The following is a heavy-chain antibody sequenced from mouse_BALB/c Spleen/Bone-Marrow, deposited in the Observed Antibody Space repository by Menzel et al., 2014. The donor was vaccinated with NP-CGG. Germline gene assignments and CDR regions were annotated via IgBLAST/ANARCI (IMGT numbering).Heavy chain of an antibody. J-gene: IGHJ1*01. Sequence: VQLVESGAELVRPGTSVKISCKASGYTFTNYWLGWVKRRPGHGLEWIGDIYPGGGYTNYNEKFKGKATLTADTSSSTAYMQLSSLTSEDSAVYCCAREVRRYFDVWGAGTTVTVSS. CDR2: IYPGGGYT. V-gene: IGHV1-63*02. CDR3: AREVRRYFDV. CDR1: GYTFTNYW. D-gene: IGHD2-14*01.